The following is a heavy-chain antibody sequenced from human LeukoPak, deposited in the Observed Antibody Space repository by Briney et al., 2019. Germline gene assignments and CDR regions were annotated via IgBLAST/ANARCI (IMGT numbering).Heavy chain of an antibody. Sequence: GGFLRLSCAASGFTFSDYAMNWVRQAPGKGLEWVSSILGGGQRTSHADSVKGGFTISRDNAKASLYLQMNSLRADDTAVYYCARDGRMTTPFDNWGQGTLVTVSS. D-gene: IGHD4-17*01. CDR1: GFTFSDYA. V-gene: IGHV3-23*01. CDR3: ARDGRMTTPFDN. CDR2: ILGGGQRT. J-gene: IGHJ4*02.